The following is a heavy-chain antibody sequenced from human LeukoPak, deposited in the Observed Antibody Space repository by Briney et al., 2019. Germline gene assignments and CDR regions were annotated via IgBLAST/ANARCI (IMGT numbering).Heavy chain of an antibody. V-gene: IGHV3-48*04. D-gene: IGHD2-2*01. CDR2: ISGGSNTI. J-gene: IGHJ3*02. CDR1: GFTFSTYT. Sequence: GGSLRLSCAASGFTFSTYTMNWVRQAPGKGLEWVSYISGGSNTIYYADSVKGRFTISRDNAKNSLYLQMNSLRAEDTAVYYCASDIVVVPAVPYDAFDIWGQGTMVTVSS. CDR3: ASDIVVVPAVPYDAFDI.